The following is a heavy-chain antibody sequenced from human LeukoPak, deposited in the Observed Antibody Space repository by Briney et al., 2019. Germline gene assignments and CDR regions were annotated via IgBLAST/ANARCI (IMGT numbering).Heavy chain of an antibody. CDR2: ISSSGSTI. Sequence: GGSLRLSCAASGFTFSSYEMNWVRQAPGKGLEWVSYISSSGSTIYYADSVKGRFTISRDNAKNSLYLQMNSLRAEDTAVYYCARERNYYGSGNWFDPWGQGTLVTVSS. CDR3: ARERNYYGSGNWFDP. V-gene: IGHV3-48*03. D-gene: IGHD3-10*01. CDR1: GFTFSSYE. J-gene: IGHJ5*02.